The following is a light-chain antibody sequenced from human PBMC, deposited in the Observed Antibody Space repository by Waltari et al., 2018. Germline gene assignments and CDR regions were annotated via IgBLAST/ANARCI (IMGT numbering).Light chain of an antibody. CDR1: QSVGRF. Sequence: EIVLAQSPATLSFSPGERATLSCRASQSVGRFLAWYQRKPGQAPSILIYDASDRATGTPARFSGSGSGTDFTLTISSLEPEDFAVYYCQHRGNWPLLDFGQGTRLELK. J-gene: IGKJ5*01. V-gene: IGKV3-11*01. CDR2: DAS. CDR3: QHRGNWPLLD.